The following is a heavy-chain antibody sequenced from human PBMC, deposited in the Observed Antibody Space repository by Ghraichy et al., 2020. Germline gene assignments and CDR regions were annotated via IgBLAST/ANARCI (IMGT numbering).Heavy chain of an antibody. D-gene: IGHD1-14*01. Sequence: SCAASGFICANFWMTWVRQAPGKGLEWLANIRGDGNEKYYADSVKGRFAITRDNARNSLYLQMNSLSGDDTAVYYCAREFSAEPDSWGQGTLVTVSS. V-gene: IGHV3-7*03. J-gene: IGHJ5*02. CDR1: GFICANFW. CDR2: IRGDGNEK. CDR3: AREFSAEPDS.